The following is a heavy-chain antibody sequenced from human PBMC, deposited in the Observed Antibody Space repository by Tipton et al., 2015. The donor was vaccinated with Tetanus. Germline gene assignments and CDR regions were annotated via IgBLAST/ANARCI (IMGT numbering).Heavy chain of an antibody. D-gene: IGHD1-1*01. CDR2: IYYSGST. J-gene: IGHJ4*02. CDR3: ARDPGGETGTSPDYFDY. Sequence: TLSLTCTVSGGSISSGGYYWSWIRQHPGKGLEWIGYIYYSGSTYYNPSLKSRVTISVDTSKNQFSLKLSSVTAADTAVYYCARDPGGETGTSPDYFDYWGQGTLVTVSS. V-gene: IGHV4-31*03. CDR1: GGSISSGGYY.